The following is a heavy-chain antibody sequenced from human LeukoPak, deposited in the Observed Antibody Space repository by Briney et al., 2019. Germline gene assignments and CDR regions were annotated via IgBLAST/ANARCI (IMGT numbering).Heavy chain of an antibody. V-gene: IGHV3-49*04. D-gene: IGHD4-17*01. CDR3: TRGPFSIYADYGLDY. Sequence: GGSLRLSCTASGFTFGDYAMSWVRQAPGKGLEWVGFITSKVYGWTTEYGASVKGRFSISRDDSKSIAYLQMNSLKTEDTAVYYCTRGPFSIYADYGLDYWGQGTLVTVSS. CDR1: GFTFGDYA. CDR2: ITSKVYGWTT. J-gene: IGHJ4*02.